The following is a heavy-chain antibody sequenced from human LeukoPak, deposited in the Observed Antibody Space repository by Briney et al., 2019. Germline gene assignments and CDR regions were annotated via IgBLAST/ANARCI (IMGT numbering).Heavy chain of an antibody. CDR3: ARHVRRYCSSTSCYWDAFDI. CDR2: INHSGST. D-gene: IGHD2-2*01. Sequence: PSGTLSLTCAVYGGSFSGYYWSWIRQPPGEGLEWIGEINHSGSTYYNPSLKSRVTISVDTSKNQFSLKLSSVTAADTAVYYCARHVRRYCSSTSCYWDAFDIWGQGTMVTVSS. CDR1: GGSFSGYY. J-gene: IGHJ3*02. V-gene: IGHV4-34*01.